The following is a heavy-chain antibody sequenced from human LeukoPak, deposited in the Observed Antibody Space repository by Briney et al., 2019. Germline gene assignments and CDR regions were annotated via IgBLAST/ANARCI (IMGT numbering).Heavy chain of an antibody. Sequence: GGSLRLSCAASGFTFSSYAMSWVRQAPGKRLEWVSAISGSGGSTYYADSVKGRFTISRDNSKNTLYLQMNSLRAEDTAVYYCAKAGGSSGWTGDYYYYGMDVWGQGTTVTVSS. CDR3: AKAGGSSGWTGDYYYYGMDV. CDR2: ISGSGGST. V-gene: IGHV3-23*01. D-gene: IGHD6-19*01. J-gene: IGHJ6*02. CDR1: GFTFSSYA.